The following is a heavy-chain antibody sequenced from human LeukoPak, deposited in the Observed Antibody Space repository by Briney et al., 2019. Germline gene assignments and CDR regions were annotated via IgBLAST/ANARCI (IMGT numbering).Heavy chain of an antibody. J-gene: IGHJ4*02. Sequence: SETLSLTCTVSGGSISSNYWSWIRQPPGKGLDWIGYIYYSGSTNCNPSLKSRVTISVDTSKNQFSLKLSSVTAADTAVYYCARVKTGGYFSLFDYWGQGTLVTVSS. D-gene: IGHD3-10*01. CDR1: GGSISSNY. CDR2: IYYSGST. V-gene: IGHV4-59*01. CDR3: ARVKTGGYFSLFDY.